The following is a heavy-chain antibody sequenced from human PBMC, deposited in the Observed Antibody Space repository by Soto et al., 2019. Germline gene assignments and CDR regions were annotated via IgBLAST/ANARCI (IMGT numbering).Heavy chain of an antibody. CDR1: GGTFSSYA. V-gene: IGHV1-69*13. CDR3: ARGQHQLRIAAAEGAFDI. J-gene: IGHJ3*02. CDR2: IIPIFGTA. D-gene: IGHD6-13*01. Sequence: GASVKVSCKASGGTFSSYAISWVRQAPGQGLEWMGGIIPIFGTANDAQKFQGRVTITADESTSTAYMELSSLRSEDTAVYYCARGQHQLRIAAAEGAFDIWGQGTMVTVSS.